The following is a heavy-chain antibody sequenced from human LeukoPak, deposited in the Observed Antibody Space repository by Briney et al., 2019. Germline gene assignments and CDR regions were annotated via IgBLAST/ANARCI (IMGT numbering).Heavy chain of an antibody. Sequence: GGSLRLSCAASGFTFSTYSMNWVRQAPGKGLEWVSSISSTSHYIYYADSVKGRFTISRDNAKNSLYLQMNSLRAEDTAVYFCARGYYYDSTFDYWGQGTLVTVSS. CDR2: ISSTSHYI. CDR1: GFTFSTYS. CDR3: ARGYYYDSTFDY. D-gene: IGHD3-22*01. J-gene: IGHJ4*02. V-gene: IGHV3-21*01.